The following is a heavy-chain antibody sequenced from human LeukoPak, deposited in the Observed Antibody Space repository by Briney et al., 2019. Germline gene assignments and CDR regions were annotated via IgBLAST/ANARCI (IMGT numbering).Heavy chain of an antibody. CDR2: FDPEDGET. V-gene: IGHV1-24*01. CDR1: GYTLTELS. Sequence: ASVKVSCKVSGYTLTELSLHWVRQAPGKGLEWMGGFDPEDGETIYAQKFQGRVTMTEDTSTDTAYMELSSLRSEDTAVYYCATSHGSCSSTSCYEVYFDYWGQGTLVTVSS. CDR3: ATSHGSCSSTSCYEVYFDY. D-gene: IGHD2-2*01. J-gene: IGHJ4*02.